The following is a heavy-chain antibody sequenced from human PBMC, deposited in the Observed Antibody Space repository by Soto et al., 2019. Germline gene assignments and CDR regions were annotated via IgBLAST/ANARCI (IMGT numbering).Heavy chain of an antibody. J-gene: IGHJ4*02. Sequence: EVKMLESGGGLVQPGGSLRLSCAASEFTFSSYAMNWVRQAPGKGLEWVSAISGSGGSTYYADSVKGRFTISRDNSKNTLYLQMNSLRAEDKAVYYCAKASGTYYPYFDYWGQGTLVTVSS. CDR1: EFTFSSYA. D-gene: IGHD1-26*01. V-gene: IGHV3-23*01. CDR2: ISGSGGST. CDR3: AKASGTYYPYFDY.